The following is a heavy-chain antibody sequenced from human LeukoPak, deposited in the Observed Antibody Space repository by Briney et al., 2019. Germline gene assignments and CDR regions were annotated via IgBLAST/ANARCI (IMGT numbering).Heavy chain of an antibody. D-gene: IGHD4-11*01. CDR3: ARDHVTYFDY. V-gene: IGHV1-18*01. CDR2: ISVSNGDT. J-gene: IGHJ4*02. Sequence: ASVKVSCKASGYIFNNYGINWVRQAPGQGLEWMGWISVSNGDTEYAQKLQGRVTMTTDTSTSTAYMELRSLRSDDTAVYYCARDHVTYFDYWGQGTLVTVSS. CDR1: GYIFNNYG.